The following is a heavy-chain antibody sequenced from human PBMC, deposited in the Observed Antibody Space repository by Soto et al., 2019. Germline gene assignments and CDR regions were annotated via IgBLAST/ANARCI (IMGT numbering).Heavy chain of an antibody. CDR1: GFSFTTDGMG. J-gene: IGHJ4*02. CDR3: ANVYWAASGTRYYFDY. D-gene: IGHD1-7*01. CDR2: IYWDDDK. Sequence: QITLKESGPTLVKPTQTLTLTCTFSGFSFTTDGMGVGWIRQPPVKALEWLALIYWDDDKRFSPSLKSRLTITKDASRNQVVLTLTNMDPAETATYYFANVYWAASGTRYYFDYWGQGTLVTVSS. V-gene: IGHV2-5*02.